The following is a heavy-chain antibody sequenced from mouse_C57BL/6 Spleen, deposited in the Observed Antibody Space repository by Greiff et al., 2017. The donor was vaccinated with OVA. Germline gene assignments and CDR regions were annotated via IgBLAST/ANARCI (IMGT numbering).Heavy chain of an antibody. Sequence: EVQLQQSGPELVKPGASVKIPCKASGYTFTDYNMDWVKQSHGKSLEWIGDINPNNGGTIYNQKFKGKATLTVDKSSRTAYMELRSLTSEDTAVYYCARGFYYGSSSLAMDYWGQGTSVTVSS. CDR2: INPNNGGT. V-gene: IGHV1-18*01. CDR3: ARGFYYGSSSLAMDY. D-gene: IGHD1-1*01. CDR1: GYTFTDYN. J-gene: IGHJ4*01.